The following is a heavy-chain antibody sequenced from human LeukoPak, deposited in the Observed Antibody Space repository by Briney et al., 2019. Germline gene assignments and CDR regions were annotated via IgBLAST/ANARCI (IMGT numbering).Heavy chain of an antibody. V-gene: IGHV4-61*01. CDR3: ARDGVYCSSTSCSKYYFDY. CDR1: GGSVSSGSYY. D-gene: IGHD2-2*01. Sequence: SETLSLTCTVSGGSVSSGSYYWSWIRQPPGKGLEWIGYIYYSGSTNYNPSRKSRVTISVDTSKNQFSLKLSSVTAADTAVYYCARDGVYCSSTSCSKYYFDYWGQGTLVTVSS. CDR2: IYYSGST. J-gene: IGHJ4*02.